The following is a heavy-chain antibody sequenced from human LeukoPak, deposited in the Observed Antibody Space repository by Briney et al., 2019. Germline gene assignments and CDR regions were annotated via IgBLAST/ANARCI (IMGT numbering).Heavy chain of an antibody. Sequence: PGGSLRLSCAASGFTFRDYGMSWARQAPGKGLEWVSYISSSSSTIYYADSVKGRFTISRDNAKNSLYLQMNSLRAEDTAVYYCANTAGYKVYWGQGTLVTVSS. CDR1: GFTFRDYG. CDR3: ANTAGYKVY. D-gene: IGHD1-14*01. V-gene: IGHV3-48*01. CDR2: ISSSSSTI. J-gene: IGHJ4*02.